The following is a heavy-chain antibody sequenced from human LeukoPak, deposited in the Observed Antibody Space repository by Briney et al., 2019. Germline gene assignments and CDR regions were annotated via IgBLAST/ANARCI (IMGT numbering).Heavy chain of an antibody. V-gene: IGHV4-39*01. CDR2: IYYSGST. CDR3: ARHCPPNGGTNGVLCGEFGY. Sequence: NRSETLSLTCTVSGGSISSSSYYWGWIRQPPGKGLEWIGSIYYSGSTYYNPSLKSRVTISVDTSKNQFSLKLSSVTAADTAVYYCARHCPPNGGTNGVLCGEFGYWGQGTLVTVSS. J-gene: IGHJ4*02. CDR1: GGSISSSSYY. D-gene: IGHD2-8*01.